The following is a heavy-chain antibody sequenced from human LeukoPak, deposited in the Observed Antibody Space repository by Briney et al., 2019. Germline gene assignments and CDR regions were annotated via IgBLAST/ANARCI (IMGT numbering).Heavy chain of an antibody. D-gene: IGHD1-14*01. Sequence: GRSLRLSCAASGFTFSNYNMNWVCQAPGKGPEWVSSIASSSSYMYYADSVMGRFTISRDNAENSLYLQMNTLRAEDTAMYYCARVVYHGAAASYLFDIWGQGTMVTVSS. CDR3: ARVVYHGAAASYLFDI. V-gene: IGHV3-21*01. CDR1: GFTFSNYN. CDR2: IASSSSYM. J-gene: IGHJ3*02.